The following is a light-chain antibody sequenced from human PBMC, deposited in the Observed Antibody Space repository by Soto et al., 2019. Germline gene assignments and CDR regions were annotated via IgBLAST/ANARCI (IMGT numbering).Light chain of an antibody. CDR3: QDYGSSRT. Sequence: EIVLTQSPGTLSLSPGERATLSCRASQSVSSNSLAWYQHKPGQAPRLLIYGASSRATGIPDRFSGSGSGTDFTLTISRLEPEDFAVYYCQDYGSSRTFGQGTKVEIK. V-gene: IGKV3-20*01. CDR1: QSVSSNS. CDR2: GAS. J-gene: IGKJ1*01.